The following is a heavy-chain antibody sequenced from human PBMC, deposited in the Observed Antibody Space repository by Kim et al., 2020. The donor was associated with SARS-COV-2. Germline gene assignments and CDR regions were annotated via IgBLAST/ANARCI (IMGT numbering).Heavy chain of an antibody. D-gene: IGHD4-17*01. CDR2: IIPIVGTP. CDR1: GGDFSNYA. V-gene: IGHV1-69*13. J-gene: IGHJ6*02. CDR3: AKRTTGRRRAINFGVDV. Sequence: SVKVSCKASGGDFSNYAISWVRQAPGQGLEWMGGIIPIVGTPNYAQKFQGRVTITADESTSTVYMDLRNLRFDDTATYYCAKRTTGRRRAINFGVDVWGQGTTVTVSS.